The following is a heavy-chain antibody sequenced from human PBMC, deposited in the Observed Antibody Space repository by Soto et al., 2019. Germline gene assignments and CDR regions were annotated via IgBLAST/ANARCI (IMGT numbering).Heavy chain of an antibody. D-gene: IGHD6-13*01. CDR2: ISYDGSNK. V-gene: IGHV3-30-3*01. CDR3: ARPLGIDSSSWYVGGFDY. Sequence: GGLLRLSCAASGFTFSSYAMHWVRQAPGKGLEWVAVISYDGSNKYYADSVKGRFTISRDNSKNTLYLQMNSLRAEDTAVYYWARPLGIDSSSWYVGGFDYWGQGTLVTVSS. CDR1: GFTFSSYA. J-gene: IGHJ4*02.